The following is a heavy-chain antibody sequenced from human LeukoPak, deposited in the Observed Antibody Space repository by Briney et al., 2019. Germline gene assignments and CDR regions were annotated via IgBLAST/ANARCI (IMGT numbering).Heavy chain of an antibody. J-gene: IGHJ4*02. D-gene: IGHD2-2*01. CDR2: MSSSSSYI. V-gene: IGHV3-21*01. Sequence: PGGSLRLSCAASGFIFSSYSMNWVRQAPGKGPEWVSSMSSSSSYIYYADSLKGRFTISRDNAKNSLYLQMNSLRAEDTAVYFCASSTSRAGGPGGHSFDYWGQGTLVTVSS. CDR1: GFIFSSYS. CDR3: ASSTSRAGGPGGHSFDY.